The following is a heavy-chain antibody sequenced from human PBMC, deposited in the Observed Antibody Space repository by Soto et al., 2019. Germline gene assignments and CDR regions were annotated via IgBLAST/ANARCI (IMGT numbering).Heavy chain of an antibody. D-gene: IGHD2-2*01. CDR1: GYTFTSYD. V-gene: IGHV1-8*01. CDR3: AREAAALGNDY. J-gene: IGHJ4*02. CDR2: MNPNSGNT. Sequence: ASVKVSCKASGYTFTSYDINWVRQATGQGLEWMGWMNPNSGNTGYAQKFQGRVTMTRDTSTSTAYMELSSLRSEDTAVYYCAREAAALGNDYWGQGTLVTVSS.